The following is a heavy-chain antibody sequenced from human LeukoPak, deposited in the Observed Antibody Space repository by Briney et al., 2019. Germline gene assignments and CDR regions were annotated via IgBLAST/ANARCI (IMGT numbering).Heavy chain of an antibody. J-gene: IGHJ4*02. D-gene: IGHD6-6*01. CDR1: GGSVSSYC. V-gene: IGHV4-4*07. CDR3: ARDSAYSSSYDY. CDR2: IYTSGST. Sequence: MASGTLPLTCTVSGGSVSSYCWSWIRQPAGKGLEWIGRIYTSGSTNYNPSLKSRVTMSVDTSKNQFSLKLSSVTAADTAVYYCARDSAYSSSYDYWGQGTLVTVSS.